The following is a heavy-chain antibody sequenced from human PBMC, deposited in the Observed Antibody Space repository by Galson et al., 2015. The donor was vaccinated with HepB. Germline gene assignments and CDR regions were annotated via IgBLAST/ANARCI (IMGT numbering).Heavy chain of an antibody. J-gene: IGHJ4*02. D-gene: IGHD2-15*01. V-gene: IGHV3-23*01. Sequence: SLRLSCAASGFTLSSFGMGWVRQAPGKGLEWVSSIGGSGGNTYYADSVKGRFTISRDSSNNTLFLQMNSLRAEDTAIYYCAKVGLGDWGQGTLVTVSS. CDR3: AKVGLGD. CDR1: GFTLSSFG. CDR2: IGGSGGNT.